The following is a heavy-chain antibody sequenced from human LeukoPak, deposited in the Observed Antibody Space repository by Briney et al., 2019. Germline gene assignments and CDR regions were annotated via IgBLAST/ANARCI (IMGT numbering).Heavy chain of an antibody. CDR2: INHSGST. CDR3: ARPPSFTVSPDY. J-gene: IGHJ4*02. Sequence: MASETLSLTCAVYGGSFSGYYWSWIRQPPGKGLEWIGEINHSGSTNYNPSLKSRVTISVDTSKNQFSLKLSSVTAADTAVYYCARPPSFTVSPDYWGQGTLVTVSS. D-gene: IGHD4-11*01. CDR1: GGSFSGYY. V-gene: IGHV4-34*01.